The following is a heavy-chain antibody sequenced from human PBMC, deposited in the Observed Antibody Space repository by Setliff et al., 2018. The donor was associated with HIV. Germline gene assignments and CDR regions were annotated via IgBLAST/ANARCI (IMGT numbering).Heavy chain of an antibody. CDR3: ASTTYYYDSSGYNSWPLFDY. CDR1: GGSFSGYY. Sequence: SETLSLTCAVYGGSFSGYYWSWIRQPPGKGLEWIGEINHSGSTNYNPSLKSRVTISVDKSKNQFSLKLSSVTAADTAVYYCASTTYYYDSSGYNSWPLFDYWGQGTLVTVSS. J-gene: IGHJ4*02. D-gene: IGHD3-22*01. CDR2: INHSGST. V-gene: IGHV4-34*01.